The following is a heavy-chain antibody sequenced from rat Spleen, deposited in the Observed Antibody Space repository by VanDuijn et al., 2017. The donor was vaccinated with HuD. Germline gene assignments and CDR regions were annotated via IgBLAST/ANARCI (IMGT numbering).Heavy chain of an antibody. CDR1: GFTFNNYW. D-gene: IGHD1-4*01. J-gene: IGHJ2*01. Sequence: EVQLVESGGGLVQPGRSLKLSCVASGFTFNNYWMTWIRQAPGKGLEWVASITNTGGSTYYPDSVKGRFTISRDNAKRTLYLQMNSLRSEDTATYYCTRDGPLTTRGDYWGQGVMVTVSS. CDR3: TRDGPLTTRGDY. CDR2: ITNTGGST. V-gene: IGHV5-31*01.